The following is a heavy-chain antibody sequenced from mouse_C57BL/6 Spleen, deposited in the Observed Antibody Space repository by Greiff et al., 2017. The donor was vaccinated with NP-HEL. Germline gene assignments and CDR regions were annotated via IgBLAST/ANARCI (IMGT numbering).Heavy chain of an antibody. Sequence: QVQLKESGAELVKPGASVKLSCKASGYTFTSYWMHWVKQRPGRGLEWIGRIDPNSGGTKYNEKFKSKATLTVDKPSSTAYMQLSSLTSEDSAVYYCARWYDYVYYYAMDYWGQGTSVTVSS. CDR1: GYTFTSYW. J-gene: IGHJ4*01. D-gene: IGHD2-4*01. CDR3: ARWYDYVYYYAMDY. V-gene: IGHV1-72*01. CDR2: IDPNSGGT.